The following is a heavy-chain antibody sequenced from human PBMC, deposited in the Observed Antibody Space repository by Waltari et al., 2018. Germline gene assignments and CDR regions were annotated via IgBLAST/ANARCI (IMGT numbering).Heavy chain of an antibody. J-gene: IGHJ4*02. CDR1: GFTFSSYE. D-gene: IGHD5-12*01. V-gene: IGHV3-48*03. CDR2: ISRSGSTI. CDR3: ARMNSGWYVDY. Sequence: EVQLVESGGGLVQPGGSLRLSCAASGFTFSSYEMNWVRQAPGKGLEWVSYISRSGSTIYYADSVKGRFTISRDNAKNSLYLQMNSLRAEDTAVYYCARMNSGWYVDYWGQGTLVTVSS.